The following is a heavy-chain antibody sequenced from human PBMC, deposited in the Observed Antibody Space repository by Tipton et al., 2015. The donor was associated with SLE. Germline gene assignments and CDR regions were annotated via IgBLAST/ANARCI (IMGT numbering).Heavy chain of an antibody. V-gene: IGHV4-34*01. J-gene: IGHJ4*02. Sequence: LRLSCEVYGGSFSGYYWSWIRQSPGKGLEWIGEINYSGSTKYNPSLKSRVTISVDTSNNQFSLKMTAVTAADTAVYYCARASSFRSGGLASPFDCWGQGTLVIVSS. CDR3: ARASSFRSGGLASPFDC. D-gene: IGHD3-16*02. CDR2: INYSGST. CDR1: GGSFSGYY.